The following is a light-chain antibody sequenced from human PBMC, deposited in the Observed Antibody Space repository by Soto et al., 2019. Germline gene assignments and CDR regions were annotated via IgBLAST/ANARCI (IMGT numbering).Light chain of an antibody. CDR2: DAS. V-gene: IGKV3-11*01. CDR3: QQTYSDIS. CDR1: QSVGSY. J-gene: IGKJ4*01. Sequence: EVVLTQSPATLSLSPGDGATLSCRASQSVGSYLAWYQQKPGQAPRLLIYDASNRATGVPARFSGSGSGTDFTLTIGSLEPEDFALYYCQQTYSDISFGGGTKV.